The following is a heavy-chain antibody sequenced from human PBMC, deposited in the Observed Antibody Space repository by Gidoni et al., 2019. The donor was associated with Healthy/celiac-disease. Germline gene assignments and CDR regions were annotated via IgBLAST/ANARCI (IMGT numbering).Heavy chain of an antibody. D-gene: IGHD5-18*01. CDR1: GFTFSRYS. Sequence: EVQLVESGGGLVKPGGSLRLSCAASGFTFSRYSMNWVRQAPGKGREWVSSISSSSSYIYYADSVKGRFTISRDNAKNSLYLKMNSLRAEDTAVYYCARPFAAMVSSNAFDIWGQGTMVTVSS. J-gene: IGHJ3*02. CDR3: ARPFAAMVSSNAFDI. V-gene: IGHV3-21*01. CDR2: ISSSSSYI.